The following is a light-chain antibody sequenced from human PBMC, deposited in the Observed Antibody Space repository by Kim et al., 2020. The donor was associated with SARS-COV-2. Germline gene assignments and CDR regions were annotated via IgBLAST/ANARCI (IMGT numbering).Light chain of an antibody. CDR2: QDC. CDR1: KWGDKY. J-gene: IGLJ1*01. Sequence: SYELTQPPSVSVSPGQTASITCSGDKWGDKYACWYQQKPGQSPVLVIYQDCKRPSGIPERFSGSNSGNTATLTISGTQAMDEADYYCQAWDSSTVVFGT. CDR3: QAWDSSTVV. V-gene: IGLV3-1*01.